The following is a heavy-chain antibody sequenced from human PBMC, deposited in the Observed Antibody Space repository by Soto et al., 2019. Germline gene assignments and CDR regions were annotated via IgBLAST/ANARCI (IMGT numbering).Heavy chain of an antibody. CDR3: ARPTSLGGNPFDY. J-gene: IGHJ4*02. V-gene: IGHV3-74*01. CDR1: GFTFSSYW. Sequence: VGSLRLSCAASGFTFSSYWMHWVRQAPGKGLVWVSRINSDGSSTTYADSVEGRFTTSRDNAKNTLYLQMNSLRAEDTAVYYCARPTSLGGNPFDYWGQGALVTVSS. CDR2: INSDGSST. D-gene: IGHD2-15*01.